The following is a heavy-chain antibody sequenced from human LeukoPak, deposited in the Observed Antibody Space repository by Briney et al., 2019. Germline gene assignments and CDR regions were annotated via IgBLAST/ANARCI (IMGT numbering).Heavy chain of an antibody. J-gene: IGHJ4*02. Sequence: GGSLRLSCAGSGFTFSTCGMHWVRQAPGKGLEWVAAISYDGSNKYYADSVKGRFTISRDNSKNTLNLQMNSLRTEDTAVYYCAKGSSGWYKSALDYWGQGTLVTVSS. CDR1: GFTFSTCG. D-gene: IGHD6-19*01. V-gene: IGHV3-30*18. CDR3: AKGSSGWYKSALDY. CDR2: ISYDGSNK.